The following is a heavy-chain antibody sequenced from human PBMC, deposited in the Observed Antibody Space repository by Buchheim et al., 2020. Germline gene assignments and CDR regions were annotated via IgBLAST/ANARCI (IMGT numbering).Heavy chain of an antibody. Sequence: QVQLQESGPGLVKPSQTLSLTCTVSGGSISSGDYYWSWIRQPPGKGLEWIGYIYYSGSTYYNPSLKSRVTISVETSKNQFSLKLSSVTAADTAVYYCARDRSGYCSGGSCHRWFDPWGQGTL. CDR3: ARDRSGYCSGGSCHRWFDP. J-gene: IGHJ5*02. CDR1: GGSISSGDYY. D-gene: IGHD2-15*01. V-gene: IGHV4-30-4*01. CDR2: IYYSGST.